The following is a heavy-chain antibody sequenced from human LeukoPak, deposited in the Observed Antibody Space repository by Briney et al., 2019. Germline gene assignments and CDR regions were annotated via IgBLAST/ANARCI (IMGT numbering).Heavy chain of an antibody. D-gene: IGHD5-18*01. V-gene: IGHV7-4-1*02. Sequence: ASVKVSCKASGYTFTSYAMNWVRQAPGQGREWRGWINTNTGNPTYAQGFTGRFVFSLDTSVSTAYLQISSLKAEDTAVYYCARDYADTAMDRAYWGQGTLVTVSS. J-gene: IGHJ1*01. CDR2: INTNTGNP. CDR1: GYTFTSYA. CDR3: ARDYADTAMDRAY.